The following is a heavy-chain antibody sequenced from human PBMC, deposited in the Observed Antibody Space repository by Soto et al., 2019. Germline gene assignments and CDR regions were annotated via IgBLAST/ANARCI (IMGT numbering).Heavy chain of an antibody. V-gene: IGHV3-15*01. CDR2: IKSKTDGGTT. CDR3: TTSIAVAGTCRYRSLRGSYFDY. Sequence: EVQLVESGGGLVKPGGSLRLSCAASGLTFSNAWMSWVRHAPGKGLEWVGRIKSKTDGGTTDYAAPVKGRFTISRDDSKNTLYLQMNSLKTEDTAVNYATTSIAVAGTCRYRSLRGSYFDYWGQGTLVTVSS. D-gene: IGHD6-19*01. CDR1: GLTFSNAW. J-gene: IGHJ4*02.